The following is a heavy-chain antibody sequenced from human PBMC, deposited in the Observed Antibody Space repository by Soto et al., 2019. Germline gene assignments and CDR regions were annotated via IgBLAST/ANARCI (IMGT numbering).Heavy chain of an antibody. CDR1: GFTLSSYT. V-gene: IGHV3-21*01. J-gene: IGHJ4*02. Sequence: EPLTHCSAASGFTLSSYTMHCVVQAPEKELEWVSLVSTTSSYINYADSVKGRFTISRDNARNSLYLQRNSLRAEDTAVYYCARETPLDPDYGDNPFSDYWGQGT. CDR3: ARETPLDPDYGDNPFSDY. D-gene: IGHD4-17*01. CDR2: VSTTSSYI.